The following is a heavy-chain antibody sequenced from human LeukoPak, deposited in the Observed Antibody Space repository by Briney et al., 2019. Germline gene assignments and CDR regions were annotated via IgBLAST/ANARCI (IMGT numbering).Heavy chain of an antibody. V-gene: IGHV4-38-2*02. CDR3: ARAPMTIHRVWPYYYYYYMDV. D-gene: IGHD4/OR15-4a*01. J-gene: IGHJ6*03. CDR2: INHSGST. Sequence: PSETLSLTCTVSGYSISSGYYWGWIRQPPGKGLEWIGEINHSGSTNYNPSLKSRVTISVDTSKNQFSLKLSSVTAADTAVYYCARAPMTIHRVWPYYYYYYMDVWGKGTTVTVSS. CDR1: GYSISSGYY.